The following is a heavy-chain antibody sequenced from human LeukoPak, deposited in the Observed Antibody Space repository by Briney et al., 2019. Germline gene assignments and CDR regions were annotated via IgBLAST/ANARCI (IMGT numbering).Heavy chain of an antibody. CDR3: ARDSGSGWSDY. J-gene: IGHJ4*02. CDR1: GYSFTSYG. Sequence: GASVKVSCKASGYSFTSYGISWVRQAPGQGLEWMGWINAYNGNTNYAQKLQGRVTMTTDTSTSTAYMELSSLRSDDTAVYYCARDSGSGWSDYWGQGTLVTVSS. V-gene: IGHV1-18*01. D-gene: IGHD6-19*01. CDR2: INAYNGNT.